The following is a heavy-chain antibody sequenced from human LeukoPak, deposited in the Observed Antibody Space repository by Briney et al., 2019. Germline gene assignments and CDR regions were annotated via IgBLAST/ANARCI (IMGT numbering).Heavy chain of an antibody. Sequence: PGGSLRLSCAASGFTFSSYAMSWVRQAPGKGLEWVSGISSSGGTTYYADSVKGRFTISRDNFNNALYVEMNNLRAEDTAIYYCAKSYPVRGLILLYGMDVWGQGTTVTVSS. CDR2: ISSSGGTT. CDR1: GFTFSSYA. V-gene: IGHV3-23*01. CDR3: AKSYPVRGLILLYGMDV. J-gene: IGHJ6*02. D-gene: IGHD3-10*01.